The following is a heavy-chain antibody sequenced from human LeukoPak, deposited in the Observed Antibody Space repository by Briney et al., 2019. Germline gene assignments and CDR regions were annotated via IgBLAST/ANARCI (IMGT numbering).Heavy chain of an antibody. CDR2: ISGGGGST. CDR3: AKRGSSSWSQFDY. V-gene: IGHV3-23*01. Sequence: GESLRLSCAISGFTFSSYAMNWVRQAPGEGLEWVSAISGGGGSTYYADSVKGRFTISRDNSKNTLYLEMNNLRAEDTAVYYCAKRGSSSWSQFDYWGRGTLVTASS. J-gene: IGHJ4*02. CDR1: GFTFSSYA. D-gene: IGHD6-13*01.